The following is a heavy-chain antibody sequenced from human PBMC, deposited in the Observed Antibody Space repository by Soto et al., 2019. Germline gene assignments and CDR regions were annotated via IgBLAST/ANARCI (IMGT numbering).Heavy chain of an antibody. Sequence: GGSLRLSCAASGFTFSSYSMNWVRQAPGKGLEWVSYISSSSSTIYYADSVKGRFTISRDNAKNSLYLQMNSLRDEDTAVYYCARVLTAFTVPAVRGGMDVGGQGTTVTVSS. CDR1: GFTFSSYS. CDR3: ARVLTAFTVPAVRGGMDV. V-gene: IGHV3-48*02. J-gene: IGHJ6*02. D-gene: IGHD4-4*01. CDR2: ISSSSSTI.